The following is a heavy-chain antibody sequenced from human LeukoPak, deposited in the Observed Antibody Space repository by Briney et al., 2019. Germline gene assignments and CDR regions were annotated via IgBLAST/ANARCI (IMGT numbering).Heavy chain of an antibody. CDR2: ITGSSTYT. D-gene: IGHD1-14*01. J-gene: IGHJ6*03. CDR1: GFTFNTYS. V-gene: IGHV3-21*01. CDR3: ARDAALLPGKYYYYMDV. Sequence: GGFLRLSCAASGFTFNTYSMNWVRQAPGKGLEWVSSITGSSTYTNYADSLKGRFTISRDNAKNSMYLEMNSLTAEDTAVYFCARDAALLPGKYYYYMDVWGKGTRVTVSS.